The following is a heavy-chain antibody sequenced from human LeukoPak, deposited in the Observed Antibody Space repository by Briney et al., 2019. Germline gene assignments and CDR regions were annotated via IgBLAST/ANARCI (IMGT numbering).Heavy chain of an antibody. V-gene: IGHV1-3*03. CDR1: GYTFTSYA. J-gene: IGHJ4*02. Sequence: GASVKVSCKASGYTFTSYAVHWVRQAPGQRLEWVGWIKAVSGDTKYSQELQGRVTITRDTSATTVYMELSSLRYEDMAVYYCARVAGTLFDYWGQGTLVTVSS. CDR2: IKAVSGDT. D-gene: IGHD6-19*01. CDR3: ARVAGTLFDY.